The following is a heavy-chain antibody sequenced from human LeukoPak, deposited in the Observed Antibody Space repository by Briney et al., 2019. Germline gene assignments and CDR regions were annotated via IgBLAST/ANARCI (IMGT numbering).Heavy chain of an antibody. Sequence: GGSLRLSCAASGFTFTTYGMNWVRQAPGKGLEWVSGVIPSGASTYYADSVKGRFTISRDNSKNTLYLQMNSLRAEDTAVYYCAKALYYDSSGDAFDIWGQGTMVTVSS. J-gene: IGHJ3*02. V-gene: IGHV3-23*01. CDR3: AKALYYDSSGDAFDI. CDR1: GFTFTTYG. D-gene: IGHD3-22*01. CDR2: VIPSGAST.